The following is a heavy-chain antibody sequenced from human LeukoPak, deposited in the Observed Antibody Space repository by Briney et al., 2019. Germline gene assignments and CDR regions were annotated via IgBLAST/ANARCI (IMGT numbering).Heavy chain of an antibody. CDR1: GFTFSDYY. J-gene: IGHJ4*02. D-gene: IGHD2-21*02. V-gene: IGHV3-11*01. CDR2: ISSSGSAI. CDR3: ARDSFGLLYFDY. Sequence: GGSLRLSCAASGFTFSDYYMSWIRQAPGKGLEWVSYISSSGSAIYYADSVKGRFTISRNNAKNSLYLQMNSLRAEDTAVYYCARDSFGLLYFDYWGQGTLVTVSS.